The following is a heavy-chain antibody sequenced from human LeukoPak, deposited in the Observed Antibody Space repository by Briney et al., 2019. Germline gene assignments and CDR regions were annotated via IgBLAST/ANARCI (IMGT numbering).Heavy chain of an antibody. CDR1: GFTVSSNY. J-gene: IGHJ3*02. D-gene: IGHD3-22*01. CDR2: IYSGGNT. V-gene: IGHV3-53*01. CDR3: AKDRGYHYDSSGYYRMDAFDI. Sequence: GGSLRLSCAASGFTVSSNYMSWVRQTPGKGLEWVSVIYSGGNTYYADSVKGRFTISRDISKNTLYLQMNSLRAEDTAVYYCAKDRGYHYDSSGYYRMDAFDIWGQGTMVTVSS.